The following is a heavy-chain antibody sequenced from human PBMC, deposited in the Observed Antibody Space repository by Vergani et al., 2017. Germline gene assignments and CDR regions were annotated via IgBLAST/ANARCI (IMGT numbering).Heavy chain of an antibody. J-gene: IGHJ4*02. Sequence: EVQLVQSGAEVKKPGESLKISCQISGYSFTNYWIGWVRQMPGKGLEWMGITHPADSDTRYSPSSQGQVTISVDKSISTAYLQRGSLRASDSAMYYCARLYGRDSSGSKYFDYWGQGTLVTVSS. CDR3: ARLYGRDSSGSKYFDY. CDR1: GYSFTNYW. CDR2: THPADSDT. V-gene: IGHV5-51*01. D-gene: IGHD3-22*01.